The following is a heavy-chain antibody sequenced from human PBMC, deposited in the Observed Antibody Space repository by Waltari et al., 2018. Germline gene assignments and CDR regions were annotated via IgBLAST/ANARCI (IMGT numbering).Heavy chain of an antibody. V-gene: IGHV4-59*01. D-gene: IGHD3-3*01. CDR1: GGSISSYY. J-gene: IGHJ6*03. CDR3: ARVHPHDLDFWSGYYDYYYYYMDV. Sequence: QVQLQESGPGLVKPSETLSLTCTVSGGSISSYYWSWIRQPPGKGLEWIGYIYYSGSTNYNPSLKSRVTISVDTSKNQFSLKLSSVTAADTAVYYCARVHPHDLDFWSGYYDYYYYYMDVWGKGTTVTVSS. CDR2: IYYSGST.